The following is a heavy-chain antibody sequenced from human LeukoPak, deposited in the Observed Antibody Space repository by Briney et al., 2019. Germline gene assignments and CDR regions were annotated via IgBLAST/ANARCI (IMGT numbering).Heavy chain of an antibody. V-gene: IGHV3-23*01. CDR1: GFTFNTYA. J-gene: IGHJ5*02. Sequence: GGSLRLSCVASGFTFNTYAMRWVRQAPGKGLEWVSAISGSGASTYYADSVKGRFTISRDNSKNTLYLQMNSLTADDTAIYYCAKARSASIAAAQDAWGQGNLVTASP. CDR3: AKARSASIAAAQDA. D-gene: IGHD6-13*01. CDR2: ISGSGAST.